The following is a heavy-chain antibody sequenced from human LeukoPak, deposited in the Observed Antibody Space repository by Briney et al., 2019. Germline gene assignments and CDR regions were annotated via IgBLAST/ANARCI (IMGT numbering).Heavy chain of an antibody. V-gene: IGHV3-72*01. CDR3: LRGLDGSCFDN. CDR2: SRQKAKGYTT. D-gene: IGHD5-24*01. Sequence: GGSLRLSCAASGFIVSDHYMDWVRQTPGKGLEWVARSRQKAKGYTTEYAASVKGRFTISRDESKSLLYLQMNSLRIEDTAVYYCLRGLDGSCFDNWGQGTLVTVSS. J-gene: IGHJ5*02. CDR1: GFIVSDHY.